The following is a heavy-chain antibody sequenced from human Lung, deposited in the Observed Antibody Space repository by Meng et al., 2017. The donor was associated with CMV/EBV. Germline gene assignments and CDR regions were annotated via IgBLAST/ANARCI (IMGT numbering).Heavy chain of an antibody. D-gene: IGHD2-8*01. J-gene: IGHJ5*02. CDR1: GGSFSDYY. V-gene: IGHV4-34*01. Sequence: GSXRLXCAVYGGSFSDYYWSWFRQPPGEALEWIGEVDHRGSTNYNPSLRSRATISIDTSKLQFSLRLASVTAADSAVYFCARRESLVMVPANLRWFDPWXQGTXVTVAA. CDR3: ARRESLVMVPANLRWFDP. CDR2: VDHRGST.